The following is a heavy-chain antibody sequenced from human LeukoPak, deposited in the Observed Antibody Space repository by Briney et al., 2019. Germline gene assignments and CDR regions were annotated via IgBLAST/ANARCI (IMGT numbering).Heavy chain of an antibody. CDR3: ARHPSGGATTGFDY. Sequence: PSETLSLTCTVSGGSISSGGYYWSWIRQPPGKGLEWIGYVSYRGSTNYNPSLKSRVTISVDTSKNQFSLKLSSVTAADTAVYYWARHPSGGATTGFDYGGKGTLVIVPS. J-gene: IGHJ4*02. CDR1: GGSISSGGYY. D-gene: IGHD1-26*01. V-gene: IGHV4-61*08. CDR2: VSYRGST.